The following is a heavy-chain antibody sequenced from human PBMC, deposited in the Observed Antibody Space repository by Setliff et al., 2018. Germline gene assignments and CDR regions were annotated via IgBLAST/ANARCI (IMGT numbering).Heavy chain of an antibody. CDR1: GFTFSNAW. Sequence: GVLRLSCAASGFTFSNAWMSWVRQAPGKGLEWVGRIKSKTDGGTTDYAAPVKGRFTISRDDSKNTLYLQMNSLKTEDTAVYYCTTDQAAVATMKDYWGQGTLVTAPQ. D-gene: IGHD5-12*01. CDR2: IKSKTDGGTT. V-gene: IGHV3-15*01. J-gene: IGHJ4*02. CDR3: TTDQAAVATMKDY.